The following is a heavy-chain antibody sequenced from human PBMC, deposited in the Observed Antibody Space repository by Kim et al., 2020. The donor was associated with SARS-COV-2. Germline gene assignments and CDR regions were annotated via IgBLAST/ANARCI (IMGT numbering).Heavy chain of an antibody. CDR3: ARDTYGMDV. V-gene: IGHV3-53*01. Sequence: GSTYYAESVKGRFIISRDKSKNTLYLQMSSLTADDTAVYYCARDTYGMDVWGQGTMVTVSS. J-gene: IGHJ6*02. CDR2: GST.